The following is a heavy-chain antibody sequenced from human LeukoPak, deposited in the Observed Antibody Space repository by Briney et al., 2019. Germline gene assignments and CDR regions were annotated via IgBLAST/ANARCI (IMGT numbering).Heavy chain of an antibody. V-gene: IGHV1-69*04. D-gene: IGHD3-10*01. J-gene: IGHJ4*02. CDR3: ARAPLGYYGSD. CDR1: GGTFSSYA. CDR2: IIPILGIA. Sequence: SVKVSRKASGGTFSSYAISWVRQAPGQGLEWMGRIIPILGIANYAQKLQGRVTMTTDTSTSTAYMELRSLRSDDTAVYYCARAPLGYYGSDWGQGTLVTVS.